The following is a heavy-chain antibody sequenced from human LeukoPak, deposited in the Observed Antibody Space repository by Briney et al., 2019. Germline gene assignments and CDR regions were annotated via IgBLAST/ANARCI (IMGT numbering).Heavy chain of an antibody. Sequence: PSETLSLTRTVSGGSISSGGHYWSWIRQPAGKGLEYLGRISSTGSTNYNPSLRSRVTISADTSKNHFSLKLTSVTAADTAVYYCAREDSGYCMDVWGQGTTVTVSS. CDR3: AREDSGYCMDV. CDR1: GGSISSGGHY. CDR2: ISSTGST. J-gene: IGHJ6*02. V-gene: IGHV4-61*02. D-gene: IGHD1-26*01.